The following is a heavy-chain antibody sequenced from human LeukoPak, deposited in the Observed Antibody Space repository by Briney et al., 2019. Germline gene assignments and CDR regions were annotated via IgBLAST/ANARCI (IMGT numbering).Heavy chain of an antibody. CDR2: IYRNSDYI. V-gene: IGHV3-21*01. CDR1: GFNFNIYT. D-gene: IGHD2-8*01. Sequence: RGALRLSCAASGFNFNIYTMNWVRQAPGKGLEWVAYIYRNSDYIYYPHSVQGRFTISSEHVKEPLLLQMNILNLHDKGLYYCALNKAANGTFEEYLCRWGQRAMVTVS. CDR3: ALNKAANGTFEEYLCR. J-gene: IGHJ4*02.